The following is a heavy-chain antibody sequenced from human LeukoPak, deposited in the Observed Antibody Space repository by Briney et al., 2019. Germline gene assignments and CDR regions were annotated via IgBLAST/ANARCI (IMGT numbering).Heavy chain of an antibody. J-gene: IGHJ5*02. D-gene: IGHD3-3*01. V-gene: IGHV3-11*06. CDR1: GFTFSDYY. CDR2: ISSSSSYT. Sequence: GGSLRLSCAASGFTFSDYYMSWIRQAPGKGLEWVSYISSSSSYTNYADSVKGRFTISGDNAKNSLYLQMNSLRAEDTAVYYCARYIGVGLGSTWGGWFDPWGQGTLVTVSS. CDR3: ARYIGVGLGSTWGGWFDP.